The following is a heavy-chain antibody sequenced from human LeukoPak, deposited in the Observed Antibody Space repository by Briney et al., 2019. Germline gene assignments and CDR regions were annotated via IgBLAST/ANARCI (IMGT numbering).Heavy chain of an antibody. J-gene: IGHJ5*02. CDR2: INPNSGGT. Sequence: GASVKVSCKASGYTFTSYDINWVRQAPGQGLEWMGRINPNSGGTNYAQRFQGRVTVTRDTSISTAYMELSTLRSDDAAVYYCARDKRSTAGNWFDPWGQGTPVTVSS. CDR1: GYTFTSYD. CDR3: ARDKRSTAGNWFDP. D-gene: IGHD1-14*01. V-gene: IGHV1-2*06.